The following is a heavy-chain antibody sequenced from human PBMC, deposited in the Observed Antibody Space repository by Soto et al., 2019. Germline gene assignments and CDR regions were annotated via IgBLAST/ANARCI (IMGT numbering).Heavy chain of an antibody. J-gene: IGHJ6*02. D-gene: IGHD4-4*01. CDR2: IVFGSGNT. CDR3: AAGDSKRFGMDG. CDR1: GFTFTRFA. V-gene: IGHV1-58*01. Sequence: KEACASVMGSGMASGFTFTRFAVQWVRLARGQRPERIGWIVFGSGNTNYAQKFQERVTITRDMSTSTAYMELSSLRSEDTAFYYCAAGDSKRFGMDGWVQGTTVTVSS.